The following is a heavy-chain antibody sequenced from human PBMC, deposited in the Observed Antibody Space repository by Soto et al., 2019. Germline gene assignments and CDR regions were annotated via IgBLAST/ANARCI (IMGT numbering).Heavy chain of an antibody. V-gene: IGHV4-31*03. CDR3: ARGETDTLIPSPRFDP. CDR1: GGSISSGGYY. CDR2: INYTGST. Sequence: QVQLQESGPGLVKPSQTLSLTCTVSGGSISSGGYYWSWIRQHPGKGLEWIGYINYTGSTYYTPSHKSRLTIAVDTSKNQFSLKLSSVTAADTAVYYCARGETDTLIPSPRFDPWGQGTLVTVSS. J-gene: IGHJ5*02.